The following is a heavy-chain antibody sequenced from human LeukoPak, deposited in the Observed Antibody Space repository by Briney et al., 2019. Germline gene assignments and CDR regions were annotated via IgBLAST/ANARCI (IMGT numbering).Heavy chain of an antibody. D-gene: IGHD1-26*01. Sequence: PGGSLRLSCAASGFTFSSYSMNWVRQAPGKGLEWVSSISSSSSYIYYADSVKGRFTISRDNAKNSLYLQMNSLRAEDTAVYYCAKGGKWDVTPFDYWGQGTLVTVSS. J-gene: IGHJ4*02. CDR2: ISSSSSYI. CDR3: AKGGKWDVTPFDY. V-gene: IGHV3-21*04. CDR1: GFTFSSYS.